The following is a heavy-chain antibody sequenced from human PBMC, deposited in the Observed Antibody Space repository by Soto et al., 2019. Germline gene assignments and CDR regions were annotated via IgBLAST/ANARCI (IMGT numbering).Heavy chain of an antibody. CDR1: GFTFSSYA. V-gene: IGHV3-23*01. Sequence: PGGSLRLSCAAFGFTFSSYAMSWVRQAPGKGLEWVSAISGSGGSTYYADSVKGRFTISRDNSKNTLYLQMNSLRAEDTAVYYCAKMELLWFGEPPGYFDYWGQGTLVTVSS. CDR2: ISGSGGST. CDR3: AKMELLWFGEPPGYFDY. D-gene: IGHD3-10*01. J-gene: IGHJ4*02.